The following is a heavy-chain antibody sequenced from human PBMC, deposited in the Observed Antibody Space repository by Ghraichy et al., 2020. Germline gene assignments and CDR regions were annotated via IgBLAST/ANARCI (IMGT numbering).Heavy chain of an antibody. V-gene: IGHV3-21*01. J-gene: IGHJ4*02. D-gene: IGHD5-18*01. Sequence: GGSLRLSCAASGFTFSSYSMNWVRQAPGKGLEWVSSISSSSSYIYYADSVKGRFTISRDNAKNSLYLQMNSLRAEDTAVYYCARGDRTAMVVCLDYWGQGTLVTVSS. CDR2: ISSSSSYI. CDR3: ARGDRTAMVVCLDY. CDR1: GFTFSSYS.